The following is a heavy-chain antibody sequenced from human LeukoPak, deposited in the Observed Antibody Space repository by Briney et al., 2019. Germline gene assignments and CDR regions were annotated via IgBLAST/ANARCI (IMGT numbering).Heavy chain of an antibody. V-gene: IGHV4-34*01. CDR2: INHSGST. D-gene: IGHD4-23*01. CDR3: ARQGGYGGNGVDYYMDV. J-gene: IGHJ6*03. CDR1: GGSFSGYY. Sequence: PSETLSLTCAVYGGSFSGYYWSWIRQPPGKGLEWIGEINHSGSTNYNPSLKSRVTISADTSKNQFSLNLRSVTAADTAVYFCARQGGYGGNGVDYYMDVWGKGTPVTVSS.